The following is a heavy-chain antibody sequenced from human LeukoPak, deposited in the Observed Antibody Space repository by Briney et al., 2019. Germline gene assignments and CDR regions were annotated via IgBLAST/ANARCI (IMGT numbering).Heavy chain of an antibody. J-gene: IGHJ4*02. Sequence: GRSLRLSCAASGFTFSSYAMHWVRQAPGKGLEWVAVISYDGSNKYYADSVKGRFTISRDNSKNTPYLQMNSLRAEDTAVYYCARGKRYQLLFPFDYWGQGTLVTVSS. CDR2: ISYDGSNK. V-gene: IGHV3-30*01. D-gene: IGHD2-2*01. CDR3: ARGKRYQLLFPFDY. CDR1: GFTFSSYA.